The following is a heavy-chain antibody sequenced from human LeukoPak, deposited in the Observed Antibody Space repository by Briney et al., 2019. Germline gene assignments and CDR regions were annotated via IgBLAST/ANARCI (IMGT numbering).Heavy chain of an antibody. J-gene: IGHJ4*02. V-gene: IGHV4-30-4*08. Sequence: SETLSLTCTVSGGSISSGDYYWSWIRRPPGKGLEWIGYIYYSGSTYYNPSLKSRVTISVDTSKNQFSLKLSSVTAADTAVYYCARAVGVGATTDYWGQGTLVTVSS. CDR1: GGSISSGDYY. D-gene: IGHD1-26*01. CDR2: IYYSGST. CDR3: ARAVGVGATTDY.